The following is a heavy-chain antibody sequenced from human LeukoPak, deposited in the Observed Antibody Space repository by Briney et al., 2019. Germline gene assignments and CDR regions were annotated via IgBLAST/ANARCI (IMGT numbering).Heavy chain of an antibody. J-gene: IGHJ5*02. V-gene: IGHV3-30*04. CDR2: ISYDGSNK. CDR3: ARDFRTTMVRGPRTTFWFDP. CDR1: GFTFSSYA. D-gene: IGHD3-10*01. Sequence: GGSLRLSCTVSGFTFSSYAMHWVRQAPGKGLEWVAVISYDGSNKYYADSVKGRFTISRDNSKNTLYLQMNSLRAEDTAVYYCARDFRTTMVRGPRTTFWFDPWGQGTLVTVSS.